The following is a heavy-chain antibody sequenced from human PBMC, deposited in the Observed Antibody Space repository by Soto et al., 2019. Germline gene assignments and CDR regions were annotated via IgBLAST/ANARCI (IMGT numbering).Heavy chain of an antibody. D-gene: IGHD4-4*01. V-gene: IGHV4-59*08. CDR1: GGSISSYY. Sequence: SETLSLTCTVSGGSISSYYWSWIRQPPRKGLEWIGYIYYSGSTNYNPSLKSRVTISVDTSKNQFSLKLSSVTAADTAVYYCARHGSYSTRFDPWGQGTLVTVSS. CDR3: ARHGSYSTRFDP. J-gene: IGHJ5*02. CDR2: IYYSGST.